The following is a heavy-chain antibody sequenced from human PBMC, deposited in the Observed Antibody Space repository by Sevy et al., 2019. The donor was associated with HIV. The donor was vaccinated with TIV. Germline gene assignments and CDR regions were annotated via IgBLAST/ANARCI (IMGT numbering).Heavy chain of an antibody. D-gene: IGHD2-2*01. J-gene: IGHJ3*02. V-gene: IGHV4-34*01. Sequence: SETLSLTCDVYGGSFSGYYWSWIRQPPGKGLEWIGEINHSGSTNYNPSLKNRVTISEDTSKNQFSLKLSSVTAADTAVYYCTRHCSSTTCSHAFDIWGQGTMVTVSS. CDR1: GGSFSGYY. CDR2: INHSGST. CDR3: TRHCSSTTCSHAFDI.